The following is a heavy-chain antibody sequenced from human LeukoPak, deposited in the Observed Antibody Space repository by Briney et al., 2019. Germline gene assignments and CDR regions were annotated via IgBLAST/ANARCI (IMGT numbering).Heavy chain of an antibody. CDR2: ISAYNGNT. D-gene: IGHD3-22*01. V-gene: IGHV1-18*01. CDR3: ARTINYYDSSGLYYFDY. Sequence: ASVKVSCKASGYTFTNYGISWVRQAPGQGLEWMGWISAYNGNTNYAQKLQGRVTMTTDTSTSTAYMELRSLRSDDTAVYYCARTINYYDSSGLYYFDYWGQGTLVTVSS. J-gene: IGHJ4*02. CDR1: GYTFTNYG.